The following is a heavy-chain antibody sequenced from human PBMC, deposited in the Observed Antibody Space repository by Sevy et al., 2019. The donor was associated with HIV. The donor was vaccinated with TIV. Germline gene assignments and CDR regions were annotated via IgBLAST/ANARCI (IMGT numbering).Heavy chain of an antibody. Sequence: SETLSLTCAVSGYSISSGYYWGWIRQPPGKGLEWIGSIYHSGSTYYNPSLKSRVTISVDTSKNQFSLKLSSVTAADTAVYYCASGIGDYWGQGTLVTVSS. CDR1: GYSISSGYY. V-gene: IGHV4-38-2*01. CDR3: ASGIGDY. D-gene: IGHD1-26*01. CDR2: IYHSGST. J-gene: IGHJ4*02.